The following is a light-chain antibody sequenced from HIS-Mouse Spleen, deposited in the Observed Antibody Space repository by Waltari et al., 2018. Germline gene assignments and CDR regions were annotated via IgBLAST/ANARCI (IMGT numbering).Light chain of an antibody. Sequence: SSELTQDPAVSVALGQTVRITCQGDSLRSYYASWYQQKPGQAPVLVIYGKNNRPSGIPDRCSGSSSGNTASLTMTGAQAEDEADYYCNSRDSSGNHWVFGGGTKLTVL. V-gene: IGLV3-19*01. J-gene: IGLJ3*02. CDR1: SLRSYY. CDR3: NSRDSSGNHWV. CDR2: GKN.